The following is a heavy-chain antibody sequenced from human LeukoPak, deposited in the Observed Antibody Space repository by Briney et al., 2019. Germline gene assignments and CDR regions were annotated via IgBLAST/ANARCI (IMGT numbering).Heavy chain of an antibody. CDR2: ISYDGSDK. CDR1: GFTFSTYG. Sequence: GGSLRLSCAASGFTFSTYGMYWVRQAPGKGLEWVSLISYDGSDKYYADSVRGRFTISRDNSKNTLYLQMDSLRAEDTAVYYCARELVVRAGDYFDYWGQGTPVTVSS. V-gene: IGHV3-30*03. CDR3: ARELVVRAGDYFDY. J-gene: IGHJ4*02. D-gene: IGHD2-2*01.